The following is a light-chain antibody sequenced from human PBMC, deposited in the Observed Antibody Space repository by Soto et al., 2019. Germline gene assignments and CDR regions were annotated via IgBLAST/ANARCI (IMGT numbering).Light chain of an antibody. CDR1: QSVLYNSNNLNY. CDR2: WAS. Sequence: DIVMTQSPDSLAVSLGERATINCKSSQSVLYNSNNLNYLAWYQQKPGQPPKLLIYWASTRQSGVPDRFSGSGSGTDFTLTISSLQADDFATYYCQHYNSYSEAFGQGTKVELK. V-gene: IGKV4-1*01. CDR3: QHYNSYSEA. J-gene: IGKJ1*01.